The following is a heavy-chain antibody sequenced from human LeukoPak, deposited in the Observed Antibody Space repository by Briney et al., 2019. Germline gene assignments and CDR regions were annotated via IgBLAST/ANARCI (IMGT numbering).Heavy chain of an antibody. Sequence: SQTLSLTCAISGDSVSRNSATWNWIRQSPSIGLEWLGRTYYRSKWYNVYAVSVNSRIIINPDTSKNQFSLQLKSVTPEDTAVYYCARGFYGMDVWGQGTTVTVSS. V-gene: IGHV6-1*01. CDR1: GDSVSRNSAT. J-gene: IGHJ6*02. CDR2: TYYRSKWYN. CDR3: ARGFYGMDV.